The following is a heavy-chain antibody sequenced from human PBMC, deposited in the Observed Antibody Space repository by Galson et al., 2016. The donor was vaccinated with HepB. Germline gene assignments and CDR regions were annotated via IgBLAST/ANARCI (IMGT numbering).Heavy chain of an antibody. CDR2: IWYDGSNK. J-gene: IGHJ6*02. CDR3: ARPIRPYYYYFVMDV. V-gene: IGHV3-33*08. CDR1: GFTFNIYA. Sequence: SLRLSCAASGFTFNIYAMHWVRQAPGMGLEWVALIWYDGSNKYYADSVKGRFTISRDNSKYTLYLQMNSLRAEDTAVYFCARPIRPYYYYFVMDVWGQGTAVTVSS.